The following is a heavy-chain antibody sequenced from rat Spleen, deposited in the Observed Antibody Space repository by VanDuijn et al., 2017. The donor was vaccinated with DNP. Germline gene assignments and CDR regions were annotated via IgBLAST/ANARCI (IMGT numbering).Heavy chain of an antibody. V-gene: IGHV5-31*01. J-gene: IGHJ3*01. CDR3: ASGFGWFAY. D-gene: IGHD4-1*01. CDR2: ITTGGDIT. Sequence: EVQLLESGGDPVQPGRSLTLSCVVSGFTFNNDWMTWVRQVPGKGLEWVASITTGGDITYYPDTVKGRFTVSRDHAKNTLYLRLNSLRSEDTATYYCASGFGWFAYWGQGTLVTVSS. CDR1: GFTFNNDW.